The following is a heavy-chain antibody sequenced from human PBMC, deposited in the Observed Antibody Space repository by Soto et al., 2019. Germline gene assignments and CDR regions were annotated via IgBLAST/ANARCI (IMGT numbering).Heavy chain of an antibody. J-gene: IGHJ4*02. Sequence: SETLPRPCTVSGSSINRNSYYWHWIRQPPRKGLDPIRSLFYSGATYHNPSRQSRGIIAVDTCKNQCSLHLSSDTAADTAGYSCARHAADDCVWGESDGSGYWGQGTRVTVAS. CDR3: ARHAADDCVWGESDGSGY. CDR2: LFYSGAT. CDR1: GSSINRNSYY. D-gene: IGHD3-16*01. V-gene: IGHV4-39*01.